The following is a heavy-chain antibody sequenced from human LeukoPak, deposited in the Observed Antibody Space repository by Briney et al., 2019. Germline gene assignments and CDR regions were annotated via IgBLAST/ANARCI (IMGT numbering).Heavy chain of an antibody. CDR1: GFTFSIYA. J-gene: IGHJ3*02. D-gene: IGHD3-10*01. V-gene: IGHV3-23*01. CDR2: ISGSGGST. CDR3: AKDPEFWPSGFYI. Sequence: PGGSLRLSCAASGFTFSIYAMSWVRQAPGRGLERVSAISGSGGSTYYAESVKGRFTISRNNSKNTLYLQMNSLRAEDTAVYYCAKDPEFWPSGFYIWGQGTMVTVSS.